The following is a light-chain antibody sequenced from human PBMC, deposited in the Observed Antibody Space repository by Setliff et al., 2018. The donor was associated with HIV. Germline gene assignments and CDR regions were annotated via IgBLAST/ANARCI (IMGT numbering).Light chain of an antibody. Sequence: QSALTQPASVSGSPGQSITISCTGTNSDIGSYDFVSWYQHHPGKAPKLMLYDVSNRPSGVSSRFSGSKSGNTPSLTISGLQAEDEADYYCSSYTSSSTPYAFGTGTKVTVL. CDR2: DVS. CDR3: SSYTSSSTPYA. J-gene: IGLJ1*01. V-gene: IGLV2-14*03. CDR1: NSDIGSYDF.